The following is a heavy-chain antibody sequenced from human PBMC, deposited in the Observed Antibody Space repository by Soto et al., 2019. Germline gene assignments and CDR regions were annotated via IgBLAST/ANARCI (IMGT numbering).Heavy chain of an antibody. V-gene: IGHV3-23*01. J-gene: IGHJ4*02. CDR3: AKDAVYNDDLWLMDH. CDR2: IYGSGGGI. CDR1: GLPHSRFA. D-gene: IGHD2-21*01. Sequence: EVRLLESGGGLVQPGGSLRLSCSASGLPHSRFAMMWVRQAPGKGLECVSGIYGSGGGIEYADSVKGRFTISRDNSKNTVYLEMTDLRADDTAVYYCAKDAVYNDDLWLMDHWGRGTQVTVSS.